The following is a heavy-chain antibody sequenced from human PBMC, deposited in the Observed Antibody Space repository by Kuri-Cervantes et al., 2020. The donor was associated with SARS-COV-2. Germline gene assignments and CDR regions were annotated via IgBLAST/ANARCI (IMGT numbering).Heavy chain of an antibody. CDR3: ARERGPDADGFDI. CDR2: INENGGEK. CDR1: GFSFSDYW. D-gene: IGHD3-10*01. Sequence: GESLKISCAASGFSFSDYWMTWVRQIPGKGLEWVANINENGGEKAYIDSVKGRFTISRDNSNNTLFLHMDSLRGDDTAVYYCARERGPDADGFDIWGQGTMVTVSS. J-gene: IGHJ3*02. V-gene: IGHV3-7*01.